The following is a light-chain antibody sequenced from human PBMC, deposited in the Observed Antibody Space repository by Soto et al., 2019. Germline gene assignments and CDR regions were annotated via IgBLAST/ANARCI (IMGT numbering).Light chain of an antibody. Sequence: VMTQSPATLSVSPGERANLSCRASQSVGSNLAWYQQKPGQAPRLLIYAASTRATGIPARFSGSGSGTEFTLTISSLQSEDFAVYYCQPYNNWPPITFGPGTRVDIK. CDR2: AAS. J-gene: IGKJ3*01. V-gene: IGKV3-15*01. CDR1: QSVGSN. CDR3: QPYNNWPPIT.